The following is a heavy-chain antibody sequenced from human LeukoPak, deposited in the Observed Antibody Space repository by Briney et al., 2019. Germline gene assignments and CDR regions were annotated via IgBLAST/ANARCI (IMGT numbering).Heavy chain of an antibody. Sequence: SETLSLTCTVSGGSISSGGYSWSWIRQPPGKGLEWIGYIYYSGSTYYNPSLKSRVTISVDTSKNQFSLKLSSVTAADTAVYYCARVVSSGYWGQGTLVTVSS. CDR3: ARVVSSGY. D-gene: IGHD3-10*01. V-gene: IGHV4-30-4*07. CDR2: IYYSGST. J-gene: IGHJ4*02. CDR1: GGSISSGGYS.